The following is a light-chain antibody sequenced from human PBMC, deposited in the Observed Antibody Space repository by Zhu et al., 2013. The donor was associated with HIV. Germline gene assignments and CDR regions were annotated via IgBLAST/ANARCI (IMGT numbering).Light chain of an antibody. Sequence: AIRMTQSPSSFSASTGDRVTITCRASQGISSYLAWYQQKPGKAPKLLIYAASTLQSGVPSRFSGSGSGTDFTLTISSLQLEDVATYYCQKYNSAPLTFGGGTKVEIK. V-gene: IGKV1-8*01. CDR3: QKYNSAPLT. J-gene: IGKJ4*01. CDR2: AAS. CDR1: QGISSY.